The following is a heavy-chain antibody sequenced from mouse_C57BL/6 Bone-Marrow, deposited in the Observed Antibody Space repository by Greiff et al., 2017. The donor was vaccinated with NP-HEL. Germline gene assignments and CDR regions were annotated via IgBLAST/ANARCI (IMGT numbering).Heavy chain of an antibody. CDR2: IYPRSGNT. D-gene: IGHD4-1*01. J-gene: IGHJ1*03. CDR1: GYTFTSYG. Sequence: VQLQQSGAELARPGASVKLSCKASGYTFTSYGISWVKQRTGQGLEWIGEIYPRSGNTYYNEKFKGKATLTADKSSSTAYMELRSLTSEDSAVYFCATPGGPYWYFDVWGTGTTVTVSS. CDR3: ATPGGPYWYFDV. V-gene: IGHV1-81*01.